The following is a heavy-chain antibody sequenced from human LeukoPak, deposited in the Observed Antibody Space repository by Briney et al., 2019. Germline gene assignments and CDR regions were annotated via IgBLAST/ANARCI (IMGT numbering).Heavy chain of an antibody. CDR3: AAGRTSL. D-gene: IGHD1-14*01. CDR2: IGGSGGNT. J-gene: IGHJ4*02. CDR1: GFTFSTYG. V-gene: IGHV3-23*01. Sequence: GGSLRLSCAASGFTFSTYGMSWVRQAPGKGLEWVSSIGGSGGNTYFADSVKGRFTISRDNSKNTLYLQMNSLRAEDTVVYYCAAGRTSLWGQGTLVTVSS.